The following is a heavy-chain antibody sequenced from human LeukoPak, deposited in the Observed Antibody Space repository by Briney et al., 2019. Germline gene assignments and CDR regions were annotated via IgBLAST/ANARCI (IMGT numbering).Heavy chain of an antibody. Sequence: QPGGSLRLSCAASGFTFSSYAMNWVRQAPGRGLEWVSGFSGSGGTTYYADSVKGRFTISRDNSKNMLYLQMNSLRAEDTAVYYCANGNRCTSPNCLGYYYFYMDVWGKGTTVTVSS. J-gene: IGHJ6*03. CDR2: FSGSGGTT. D-gene: IGHD2-8*01. V-gene: IGHV3-23*01. CDR1: GFTFSSYA. CDR3: ANGNRCTSPNCLGYYYFYMDV.